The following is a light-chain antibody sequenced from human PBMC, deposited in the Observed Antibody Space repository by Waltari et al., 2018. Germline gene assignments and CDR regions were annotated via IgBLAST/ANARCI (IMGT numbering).Light chain of an antibody. Sequence: EIVLTQSPGTLSLSPGERATLSCRASRSVSNTYLAWYQQKPGQAPRLLIYGTPTRATGLPARFSGSGSGTDFTLTISSLEAEDFAVYYCQHRDHWPPDATFGPGTKVDI. J-gene: IGKJ3*01. CDR1: RSVSNTY. V-gene: IGKV3D-20*02. CDR3: QHRDHWPPDAT. CDR2: GTP.